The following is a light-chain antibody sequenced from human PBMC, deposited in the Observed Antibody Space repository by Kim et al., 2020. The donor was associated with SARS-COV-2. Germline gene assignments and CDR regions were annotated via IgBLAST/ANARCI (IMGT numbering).Light chain of an antibody. J-gene: IGLJ2*01. Sequence: TVTISCTRSSGSIASNYVQWYQQRPGSAPTTVIHEDNQRPSGVPDRFSGSIDSSSNSASLTISGLKTEDEADYYCQSYDSSNQGVFGGGTQLTV. CDR3: QSYDSSNQGV. CDR1: SGSIASNY. V-gene: IGLV6-57*03. CDR2: EDN.